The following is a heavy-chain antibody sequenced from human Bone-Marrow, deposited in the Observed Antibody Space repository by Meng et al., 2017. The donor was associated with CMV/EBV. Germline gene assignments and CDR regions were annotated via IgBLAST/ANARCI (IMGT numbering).Heavy chain of an antibody. V-gene: IGHV3-11*01. Sequence: GESLKISCAASGFTFSDYYMSWIRQAPGKGLEWVSYISSSGSTIYYADSVKGRFTISRDNAKNSLYLQMNSLRAEDTAVYYCARDGIPSRDDAFDIWGQGPMVTVSS. D-gene: IGHD1-14*01. J-gene: IGHJ3*02. CDR1: GFTFSDYY. CDR2: ISSSGSTI. CDR3: ARDGIPSRDDAFDI.